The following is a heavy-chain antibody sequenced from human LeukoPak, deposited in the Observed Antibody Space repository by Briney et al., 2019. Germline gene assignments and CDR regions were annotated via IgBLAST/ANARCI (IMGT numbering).Heavy chain of an antibody. CDR3: ARDGASLRFLEWLPSYYYYGMDV. V-gene: IGHV3-48*01. Sequence: GGSLRLSCAASGFTFSSYSMNWVRQAPGKGLEWVSYISSSSSTIYYADSVKGRFTISRDNAKNSLYLQMNSLRAEDTAVYYCARDGASLRFLEWLPSYYYYGMDVWGQGTTVTVSS. D-gene: IGHD3-3*01. J-gene: IGHJ6*02. CDR1: GFTFSSYS. CDR2: ISSSSSTI.